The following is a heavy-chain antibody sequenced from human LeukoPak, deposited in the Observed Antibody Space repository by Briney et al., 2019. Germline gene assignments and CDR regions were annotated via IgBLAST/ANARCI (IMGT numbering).Heavy chain of an antibody. J-gene: IGHJ4*02. CDR2: MSSTGIYI. Sequence: GGSLTLSCAASGFNFRSYSLIWLRQAPGKGLEWVSSMSSTGIYIYYADSVKGRFTISRDNTKNSVYLQLNSLRTEDTAMYYCTRGTGDYDHDYRGQGTLVTVSS. CDR3: TRGTGDYDHDY. V-gene: IGHV3-21*06. D-gene: IGHD3/OR15-3a*01. CDR1: GFNFRSYS.